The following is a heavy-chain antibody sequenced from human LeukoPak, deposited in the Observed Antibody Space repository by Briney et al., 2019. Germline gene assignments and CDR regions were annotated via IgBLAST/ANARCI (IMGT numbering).Heavy chain of an antibody. Sequence: SETLSLTCTVSGGSISSSSYYWGWIRQPPGKGLEWIGSIYYGGNIYYNPSLKSRVTISVDTSKNQFSLRLISVTAADPAVYYCARHSCRGDCSRNYYYYYMDVWGNGTTVTVSS. J-gene: IGHJ6*03. D-gene: IGHD2-21*02. CDR2: IYYGGNI. CDR1: GGSISSSSYY. CDR3: ARHSCRGDCSRNYYYYYMDV. V-gene: IGHV4-39*01.